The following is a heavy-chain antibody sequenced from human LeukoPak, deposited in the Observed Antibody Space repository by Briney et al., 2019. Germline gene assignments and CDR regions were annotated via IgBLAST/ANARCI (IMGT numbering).Heavy chain of an antibody. Sequence: ASVTVSCKASGYTFTSYGISWVRQAPGQGLEWMGWISAYNGNTNYAQKLQGRVTMTTDTSTSTAYMELRSLRSDDTAVYYCARDYGVNYYYYYGMDVWGQGTLVTVSS. CDR2: ISAYNGNT. D-gene: IGHD4-17*01. J-gene: IGHJ6*02. CDR3: ARDYGVNYYYYYGMDV. V-gene: IGHV1-18*01. CDR1: GYTFTSYG.